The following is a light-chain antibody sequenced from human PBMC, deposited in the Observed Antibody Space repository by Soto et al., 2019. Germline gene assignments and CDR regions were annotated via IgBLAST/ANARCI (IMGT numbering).Light chain of an antibody. J-gene: IGLJ1*01. CDR1: SSDVGSYNL. Sequence: LTQPASVSGSPGQSITISCTGTSSDVGSYNLVSWYQQHPGKAPKLMIYEGSKRPSGVSNRFSGSKSGNTASLTISGVQAEDEADYYSCAYAGSSPFYGFGNGTKVTVL. V-gene: IGLV2-23*01. CDR3: CAYAGSSPFYG. CDR2: EGS.